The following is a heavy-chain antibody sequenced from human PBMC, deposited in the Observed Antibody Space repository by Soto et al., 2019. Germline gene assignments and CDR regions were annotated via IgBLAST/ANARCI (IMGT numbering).Heavy chain of an antibody. D-gene: IGHD3-22*01. V-gene: IGHV3-23*01. J-gene: IGHJ4*02. Sequence: EVQLLESGGGLVQPGGSLRLSCAASGLTFSRYAMTWVRQAPGKGLEWVSAMSGGGETTYYADSVKGRFTISRDNSRHPLYLHMNSLRAEDTAAYYCAKWHTYYYDSRGFAGFDCWGRGTLVTVSS. CDR1: GLTFSRYA. CDR3: AKWHTYYYDSRGFAGFDC. CDR2: MSGGGETT.